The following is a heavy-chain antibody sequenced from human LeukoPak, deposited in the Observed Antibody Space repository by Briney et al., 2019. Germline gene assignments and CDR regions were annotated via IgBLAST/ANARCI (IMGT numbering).Heavy chain of an antibody. V-gene: IGHV3-7*03. D-gene: IGHD1-26*01. CDR1: GFPFNAYW. J-gene: IGHJ3*02. Sequence: GGSLRLSCAASGFPFNAYWMTWVRQAPGKGLEWVANIRQDGDTKYYVDSVKGRFTISRDNSKNTLYLQMNSLRAEDTAVYYCAKDGIVGATWDAFDIWGQGTMVTVSS. CDR3: AKDGIVGATWDAFDI. CDR2: IRQDGDTK.